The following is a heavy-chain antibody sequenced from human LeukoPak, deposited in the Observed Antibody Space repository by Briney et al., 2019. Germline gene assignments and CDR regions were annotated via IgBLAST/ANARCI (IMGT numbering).Heavy chain of an antibody. D-gene: IGHD6-19*01. Sequence: SETLSLTCAVYGGSFSGYYWSWIRQPPGEGLEWIGEINHSGSTNYNPSLKSRVTISVDTSKNQFSLKLSSVTAADTAVYYCARGPLIAVAVYYFDYWGQGTPVTVSS. J-gene: IGHJ4*02. CDR2: INHSGST. CDR1: GGSFSGYY. V-gene: IGHV4-34*01. CDR3: ARGPLIAVAVYYFDY.